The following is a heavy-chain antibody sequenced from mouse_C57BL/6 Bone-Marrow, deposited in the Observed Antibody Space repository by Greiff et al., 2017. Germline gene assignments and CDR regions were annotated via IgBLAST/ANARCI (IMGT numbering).Heavy chain of an antibody. J-gene: IGHJ1*03. CDR2: IRLKSDNYAT. V-gene: IGHV6-3*01. CDR1: GFTFSNYW. CDR3: TGYFDV. Sequence: EVQGVESGGGLVQPGGSMKLSCVASGFTFSNYWMNWVRQSPEKGLEWVAQIRLKSDNYATHYAESVKGRFTISRDDSKSSVYLQMNNLGAEDTGIYYCTGYFDVWGTGTTVTVSS.